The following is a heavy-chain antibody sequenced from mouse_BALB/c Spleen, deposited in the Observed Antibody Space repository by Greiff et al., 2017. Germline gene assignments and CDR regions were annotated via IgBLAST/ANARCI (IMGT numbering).Heavy chain of an antibody. CDR1: GISITTGNYR. D-gene: IGHD2-3*01. Sequence: DVQLQESGPGLVKPSQTVSLTCTVTGISITTGNYRWSWIRQFPGNKLEWIGYIYYSGTITYNPSLTSRTTITRDTSKNQFFLEMNSLTAEDTATYYCARDDGYYGGFAYWGQGTLVTVSA. J-gene: IGHJ3*01. V-gene: IGHV3-5*02. CDR3: ARDDGYYGGFAY. CDR2: IYYSGTI.